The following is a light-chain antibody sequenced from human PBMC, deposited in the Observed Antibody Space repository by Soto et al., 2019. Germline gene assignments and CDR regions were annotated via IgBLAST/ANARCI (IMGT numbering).Light chain of an antibody. CDR3: APWDDSLNGWV. J-gene: IGLJ3*02. CDR2: SNN. CDR1: SSNIGSNT. Sequence: QSAVTQPPSASGTPGQRVTISCSGGSSNIGSNTVNWYQQLPGMAPKLLIFSNNQRPSGVPDRFSGSKSGTSASLAISGLQSEDEADYYCAPWDDSLNGWVFGGGTKLTVL. V-gene: IGLV1-44*01.